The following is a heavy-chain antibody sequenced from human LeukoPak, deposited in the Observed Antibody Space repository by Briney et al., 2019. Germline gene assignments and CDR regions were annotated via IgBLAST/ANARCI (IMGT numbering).Heavy chain of an antibody. V-gene: IGHV1-2*02. D-gene: IGHD2-15*01. CDR2: INPNSGGT. CDR3: ARYDCSGGSCYFDY. Sequence: ASVKVSCKASGYTFTGYYMHWVRQAPGQGREWMGWINPNSGGTNYAQKFQGRVTMTRDTSVSTAYVELSRLRSDDAAVYYCARYDCSGGSCYFDYWGQGTLVTVSS. J-gene: IGHJ4*02. CDR1: GYTFTGYY.